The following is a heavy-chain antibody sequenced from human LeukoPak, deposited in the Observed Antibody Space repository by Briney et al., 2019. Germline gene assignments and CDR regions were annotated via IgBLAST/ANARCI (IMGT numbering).Heavy chain of an antibody. CDR3: ARDSRGMVRGVIPNGS. V-gene: IGHV1-2*02. CDR2: INPNSGGT. CDR1: GYTFTGYY. D-gene: IGHD3-10*01. Sequence: ASVKVSCKASGYTFTGYYMHWVRQAPGQGLEWMGWINPNSGGTNYAQKFQGRVTMTRDTSISTAYRELSRLRSDDTAVYYCARDSRGMVRGVIPNGSWGQGTMVTVSS. J-gene: IGHJ3*01.